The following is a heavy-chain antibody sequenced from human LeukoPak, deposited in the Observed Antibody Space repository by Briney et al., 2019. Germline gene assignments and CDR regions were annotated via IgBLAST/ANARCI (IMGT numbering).Heavy chain of an antibody. Sequence: GGSLRLSCAASGFTFSDYYVSWIRQATGKGLEWISYISTSGTTTYHADSVKGRFTISRDDAKNSLYLQMNSLRAEDTAVYYCARDPVFFVLSCGYSNAYATFDIWGQGTMVTVSS. D-gene: IGHD5-18*01. CDR1: GFTFSDYY. CDR3: ARDPVFFVLSCGYSNAYATFDI. V-gene: IGHV3-11*04. CDR2: ISTSGTTT. J-gene: IGHJ3*02.